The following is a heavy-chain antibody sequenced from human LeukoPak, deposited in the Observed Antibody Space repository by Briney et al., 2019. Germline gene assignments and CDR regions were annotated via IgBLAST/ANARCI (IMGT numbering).Heavy chain of an antibody. J-gene: IGHJ5*02. D-gene: IGHD3-10*01. CDR1: GGSISSYY. CDR3: ARDSPGSEDWFDP. CDR2: IYYSGST. Sequence: SETLSLTCTVSGGSISSYYWSWIRQTPGKGLEWIGYIYYSGSTNYNPSLKSRVTISVDTSKNQFSLKLSSVTAADTAVYYCARDSPGSEDWFDPWGQGTLVTVSS. V-gene: IGHV4-59*01.